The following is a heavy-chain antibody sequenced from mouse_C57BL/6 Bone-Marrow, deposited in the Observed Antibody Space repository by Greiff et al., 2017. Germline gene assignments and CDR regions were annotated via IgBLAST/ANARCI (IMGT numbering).Heavy chain of an antibody. CDR2: ISSGGSYT. J-gene: IGHJ2*01. V-gene: IGHV5-6*01. Sequence: VQLKESGGDLVKPGGSLKLSCAASGFTFSSYGMSWVRQTPDKRLEWVATISSGGSYTYYPDSVKGRFTISRDNAKNTLYLQMSSLKSEDTAMYYCARHPTTVVYFDYWGQGTTLTVSS. D-gene: IGHD1-1*01. CDR1: GFTFSSYG. CDR3: ARHPTTVVYFDY.